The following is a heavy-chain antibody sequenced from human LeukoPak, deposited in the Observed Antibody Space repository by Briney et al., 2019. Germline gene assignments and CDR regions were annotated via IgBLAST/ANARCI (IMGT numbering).Heavy chain of an antibody. CDR3: ATSNHADDY. D-gene: IGHD1-14*01. Sequence: GGSLRLSCAASGFTFSYYWMHWVRQVPGKGLVWVSRINTSGSSTTYADFAKGRFTISRDNAESTLYLQMDSLGAEDTGVYYCATSNHADDYWGQGTLVTVSS. J-gene: IGHJ4*02. CDR2: INTSGSST. V-gene: IGHV3-74*01. CDR1: GFTFSYYW.